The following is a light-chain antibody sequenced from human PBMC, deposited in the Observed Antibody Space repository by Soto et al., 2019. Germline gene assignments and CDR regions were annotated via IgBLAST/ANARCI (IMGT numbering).Light chain of an antibody. Sequence: EIVMTQSPATLSLSPGDRATLSCRASQSVSSYLAWYQQKPGQAPRLLIYDASNRATGIPARFSGSGSGTDFTLTISSLEPEDFAVYYCQQRSNWPITFGQGTRLETK. CDR2: DAS. V-gene: IGKV3-11*01. J-gene: IGKJ5*01. CDR3: QQRSNWPIT. CDR1: QSVSSY.